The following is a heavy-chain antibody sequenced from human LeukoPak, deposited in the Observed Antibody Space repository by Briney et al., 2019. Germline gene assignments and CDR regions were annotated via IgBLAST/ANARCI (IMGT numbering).Heavy chain of an antibody. CDR2: ISSSGSTI. D-gene: IGHD3-22*01. Sequence: GGSLRLSCAASGFTFSDYYMSWIRQAPGKGLEWASYISSSGSTIYYADSVKGRFTISRDNAKNSLYLQMNSLRAEDTAVYYCARVANVYYYDSSGYCNYWGQGTLVTVSS. CDR1: GFTFSDYY. V-gene: IGHV3-11*01. CDR3: ARVANVYYYDSSGYCNY. J-gene: IGHJ4*02.